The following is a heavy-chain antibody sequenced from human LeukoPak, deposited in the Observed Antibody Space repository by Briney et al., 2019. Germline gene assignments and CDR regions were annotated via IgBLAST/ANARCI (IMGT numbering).Heavy chain of an antibody. J-gene: IGHJ4*02. CDR1: GGTFSSYA. CDR2: INPSGGST. CDR3: AKTGRAMVTPFDY. D-gene: IGHD5-18*01. Sequence: ASVKVSCKASGGTFSSYAISWVRQAPGQGLEWMGIINPSGGSTSYAQKFQGRVTMTRDTSTSTVYMELSSLRSEDTAVYYCAKTGRAMVTPFDYWGQGTLVTVSS. V-gene: IGHV1-46*01.